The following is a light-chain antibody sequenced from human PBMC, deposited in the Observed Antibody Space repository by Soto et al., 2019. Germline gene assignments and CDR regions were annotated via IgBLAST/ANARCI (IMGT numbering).Light chain of an antibody. CDR3: CSYEGRFF. CDR1: SSDVGVSRS. CDR2: DVT. J-gene: IGLJ1*01. Sequence: QSVLTQPRSVSGSPGQSVTISCTGTSSDVGVSRSVSWYQQHPGKAPKLIISDVTKRPSGVPYRFSGSKSGNTASLTISGLQAAHEAYYYFCSYEGRFFFGAGTQLTVL. V-gene: IGLV2-11*01.